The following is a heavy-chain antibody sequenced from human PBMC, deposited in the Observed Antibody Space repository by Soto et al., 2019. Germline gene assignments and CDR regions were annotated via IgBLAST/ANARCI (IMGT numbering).Heavy chain of an antibody. D-gene: IGHD1-1*01. V-gene: IGHV4-34*01. J-gene: IGHJ4*02. CDR1: GGSFIGYY. Sequence: PSETLSLTCAVYGGSFIGYYWSWIRQPPGKGLEWIGEINHSGSTNYNPSLKSRVTISVDTSKNQFSLKLSSVTAADTAVYYCARVGYWNDPFDYWGQGTLVTVSS. CDR2: INHSGST. CDR3: ARVGYWNDPFDY.